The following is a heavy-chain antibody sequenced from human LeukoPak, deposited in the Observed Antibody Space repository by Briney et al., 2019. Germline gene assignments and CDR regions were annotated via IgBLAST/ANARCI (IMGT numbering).Heavy chain of an antibody. J-gene: IGHJ6*03. CDR3: ARVVWYGSGSYSHYYYYYYMDV. D-gene: IGHD3-10*01. V-gene: IGHV4-59*01. CDR1: GGSISSYY. CDR2: IYYSGST. Sequence: SETLSLTCTVSGGSISSYYWSWIRQPPGKGLEWIGYIYYSGSTNYNSSLKSRVTISVDTSKNQFSLKLSSVTAADTAVYYCARVVWYGSGSYSHYYYYYYMDVWGKGTTVTVSS.